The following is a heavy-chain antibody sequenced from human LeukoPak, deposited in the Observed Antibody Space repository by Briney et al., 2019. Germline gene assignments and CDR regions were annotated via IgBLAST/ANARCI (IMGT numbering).Heavy chain of an antibody. D-gene: IGHD3-3*01. Sequence: GGSLRLSCAVSGFTFSNAWMSWVRQSPGKGVECVGRIKSKTDGGTTDSAAPVKGRFTISRDDSKNTLYLQMNSLKTEDTAVYYCTTVVRPRHYDFWSGLYYYYYYMDVGGKGTTVTVSS. V-gene: IGHV3-15*01. J-gene: IGHJ6*03. CDR1: GFTFSNAW. CDR2: IKSKTDGGTT. CDR3: TTVVRPRHYDFWSGLYYYYYYMDV.